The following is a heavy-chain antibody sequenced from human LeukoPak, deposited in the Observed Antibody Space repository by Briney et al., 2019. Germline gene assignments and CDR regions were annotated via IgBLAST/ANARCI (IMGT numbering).Heavy chain of an antibody. D-gene: IGHD5-24*01. Sequence: GGSLILSCAASGFIFNNFAMTWVRQAPGKGLEWVATINAVDANTYCADSVRGRFTVSRDNSKNTLYLQMTSLRAEVTALYFCAKQFLDANWGQGTLVTGSS. CDR2: INAVDANT. CDR1: GFIFNNFA. V-gene: IGHV3-23*01. CDR3: AKQFLDAN. J-gene: IGHJ4*02.